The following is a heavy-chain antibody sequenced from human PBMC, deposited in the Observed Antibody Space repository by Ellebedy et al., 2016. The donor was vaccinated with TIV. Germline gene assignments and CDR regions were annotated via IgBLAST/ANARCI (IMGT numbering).Heavy chain of an antibody. J-gene: IGHJ5*02. CDR1: GFTFSSYA. V-gene: IGHV3-30*04. CDR2: IENDGSDK. CDR3: AKHRRPNYFDT. Sequence: PGGSLRLSCAASGFTFSSYAMHWVRQAPGKGLEWVAFIENDGSDKYYADSVKGRFTISRDNSKNTLYLQVDRLRVEDTAVYYCAKHRRPNYFDTWGQGTLVTVSS.